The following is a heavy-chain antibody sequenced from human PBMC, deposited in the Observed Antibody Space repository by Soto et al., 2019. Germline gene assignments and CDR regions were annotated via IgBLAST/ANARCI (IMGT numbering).Heavy chain of an antibody. Sequence: QVQLVESGGGVVQPGRSLRLSCAASGFTFSSYAMHWVRQAPGKGLEWVAVISYDGSNKYYADSVKGRFTISRDNSKNTLYLQMNRLRAEDTAVYYCARDLLEWWELPRENRAPDYWGQGTLVTVSS. D-gene: IGHD1-26*01. CDR1: GFTFSSYA. CDR2: ISYDGSNK. J-gene: IGHJ4*02. CDR3: ARDLLEWWELPRENRAPDY. V-gene: IGHV3-30-3*01.